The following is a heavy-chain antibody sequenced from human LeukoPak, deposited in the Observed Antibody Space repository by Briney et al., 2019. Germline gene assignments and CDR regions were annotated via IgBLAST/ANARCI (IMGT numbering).Heavy chain of an antibody. CDR1: GGSISSGGYY. CDR2: IYYSGST. Sequence: SQTLSLTCTVSGGSISSGGYYWSWIRQHPGKGLEWIGYIYYSGSTYYNPSLKSRVTTSVDTSKNQFSLKLSSVTAADTAVYYCARVGRGQLWSDYWGQGTLVTVSS. V-gene: IGHV4-31*03. D-gene: IGHD5-18*01. CDR3: ARVGRGQLWSDY. J-gene: IGHJ4*02.